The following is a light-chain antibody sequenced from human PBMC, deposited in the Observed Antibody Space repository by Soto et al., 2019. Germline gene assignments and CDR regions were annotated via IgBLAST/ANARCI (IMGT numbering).Light chain of an antibody. CDR1: QSISSW. V-gene: IGKV1-5*01. Sequence: DIQMTQSPSTLSAFVGDRVTITFRASQSISSWLAWYQQKPGKAPKLLIYDASSLESGVPSRLSGRGSETEFTLTISSLQPDDFATYYCQQYNRYSFTFGGGTKVEI. CDR2: DAS. J-gene: IGKJ4*01. CDR3: QQYNRYSFT.